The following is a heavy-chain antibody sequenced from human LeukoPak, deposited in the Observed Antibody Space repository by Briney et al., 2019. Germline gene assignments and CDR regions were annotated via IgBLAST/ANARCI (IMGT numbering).Heavy chain of an antibody. D-gene: IGHD2-2*01. J-gene: IGHJ6*02. Sequence: GRSLRLSCVASGFTFSSYAMHWVRQAPGKGLEWVAVISYDGSNKYYADSVKGRFTISRDNSKNTLYLQMNSLRAEDTAVYYCARDGAVVVPAAISGLMDVWGQGTTVTVSS. CDR2: ISYDGSNK. CDR1: GFTFSSYA. CDR3: ARDGAVVVPAAISGLMDV. V-gene: IGHV3-30-3*01.